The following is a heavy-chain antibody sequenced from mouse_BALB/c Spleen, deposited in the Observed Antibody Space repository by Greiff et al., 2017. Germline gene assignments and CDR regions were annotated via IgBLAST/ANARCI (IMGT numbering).Heavy chain of an antibody. Sequence: VQLKESGPGLVKPSQSLSLTCTVTGYSITSDYAWNWIRQFPGNKLEWMGYISYSGSTSYNPSLKSRISITRDTSKNQFFLQLNSVTTEDTATYYCARSPGTWDYWGQGTTLTVSS. CDR3: ARSPGTWDY. V-gene: IGHV3-2*02. CDR1: GYSITSDYA. J-gene: IGHJ2*01. CDR2: ISYSGST. D-gene: IGHD4-1*01.